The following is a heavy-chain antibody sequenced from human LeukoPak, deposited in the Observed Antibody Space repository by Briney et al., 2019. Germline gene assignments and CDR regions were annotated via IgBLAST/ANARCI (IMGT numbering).Heavy chain of an antibody. Sequence: SETLSLNCAVYGGSFSDYYWSWIRQPPGKGLEWIGEINHSGSTNYNPSLKSRVTISLDTSKNQFSLRLSSVTAADTAVYYCASILAVAGPDAFDIWGQGTMVTVSS. J-gene: IGHJ3*02. CDR2: INHSGST. CDR1: GGSFSDYY. V-gene: IGHV4-34*01. CDR3: ASILAVAGPDAFDI. D-gene: IGHD6-19*01.